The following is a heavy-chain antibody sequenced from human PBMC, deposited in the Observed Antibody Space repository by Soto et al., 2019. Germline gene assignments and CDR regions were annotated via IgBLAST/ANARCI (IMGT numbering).Heavy chain of an antibody. D-gene: IGHD2-8*01. CDR3: AKLRDFVVLPAGILDY. CDR1: GFPFSSYG. CDR2: ISGGGDTT. V-gene: IGHV3-23*01. J-gene: IGHJ4*02. Sequence: GGSLRLSFEASGFPFSSYGLSWIRLPPGKGLEWVSVISGGGDTTYYTPSVKGRFTISRDDFRNTLYLQMNSLRTEDTAIYYCAKLRDFVVLPAGILDYWGPGTLVTVSS.